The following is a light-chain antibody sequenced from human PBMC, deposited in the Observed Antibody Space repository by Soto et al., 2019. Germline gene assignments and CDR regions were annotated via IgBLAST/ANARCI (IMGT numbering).Light chain of an antibody. CDR1: SSNIWGNS. Sequence: QSVMTQPPSVSAAPGQRVTISCSGSSSNIWGNSVSWYQQLPGTAPKLLIYDDDKRPSGIPDRFSGSKSGTSATLGITGFQTGDEADYYFGSWDSSLSAYVFGTGTKVTVL. V-gene: IGLV1-51*01. CDR2: DDD. CDR3: GSWDSSLSAYV. J-gene: IGLJ1*01.